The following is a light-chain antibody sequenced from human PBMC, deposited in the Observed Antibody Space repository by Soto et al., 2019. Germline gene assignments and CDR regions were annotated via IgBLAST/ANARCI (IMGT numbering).Light chain of an antibody. J-gene: IGKJ4*02. CDR1: QSVSSN. Sequence: ERVMTQSPATLSVSPGERVTLSCRASQSVSSNLAWYQQKPGQSPRHLIYAASTSATGVPARFSGSGSGTELSLTISSLQSEDIAVYYCQQYNNWPLTFGGGTKVELK. CDR2: AAS. V-gene: IGKV3-15*01. CDR3: QQYNNWPLT.